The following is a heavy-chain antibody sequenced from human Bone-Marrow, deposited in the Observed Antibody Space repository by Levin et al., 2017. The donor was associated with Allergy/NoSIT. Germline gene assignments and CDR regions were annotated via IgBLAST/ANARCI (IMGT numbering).Heavy chain of an antibody. Sequence: PGGSLRLSCAASGFTFSRYAMMWVRQAPGKGLEWVSSITDSSSSTFYADSVSGRFTVSRDNSKNTLYLQMNTLRAEDTAVYYCAKVLPVAGTFFGYWGQGTLVTVSS. CDR3: AKVLPVAGTFFGY. CDR2: ITDSSSST. J-gene: IGHJ4*02. D-gene: IGHD6-19*01. CDR1: GFTFSRYA. V-gene: IGHV3-23*01.